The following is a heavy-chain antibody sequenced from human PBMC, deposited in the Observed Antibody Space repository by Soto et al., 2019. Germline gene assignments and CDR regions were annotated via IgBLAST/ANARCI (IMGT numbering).Heavy chain of an antibody. CDR3: TRAARYFDL. V-gene: IGHV3-49*03. CDR2: IRSKAYGGTT. CDR1: GFTFFDYA. J-gene: IGHJ2*01. Sequence: GSLRLSCTASGFTFFDYAISWFRQAPWKGLEWVGFIRSKAYGGTTEYAASVKGRFTISRDDSKSIAYLQMNSLKTEDTAVYYCTRAARYFDLWGRGTLVTVSS.